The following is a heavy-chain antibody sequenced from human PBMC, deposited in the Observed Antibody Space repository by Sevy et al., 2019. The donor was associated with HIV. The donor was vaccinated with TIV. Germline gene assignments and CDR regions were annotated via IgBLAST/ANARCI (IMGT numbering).Heavy chain of an antibody. CDR1: GFIFNSYS. CDR3: AREHSPSFGLVLRGWFDP. Sequence: GGSLRLSCAASGFIFNSYSMNWVRQAPGKGLKWVSFISRNSDHIYYADSVRGRFTISRDNAKNSLFLQMNSLRAEDTAVYYCAREHSPSFGLVLRGWFDPWGQRTPVTVSS. V-gene: IGHV3-21*01. CDR2: ISRNSDHI. J-gene: IGHJ5*02. D-gene: IGHD6-19*01.